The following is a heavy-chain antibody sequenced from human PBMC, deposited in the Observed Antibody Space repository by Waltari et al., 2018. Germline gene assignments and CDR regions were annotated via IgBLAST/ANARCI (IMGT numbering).Heavy chain of an antibody. CDR3: AEGGRGRWYYFDY. D-gene: IGHD3-16*01. Sequence: EVQLVESGGVVVQHGGSLRLSCAASGFTFDDFAMHWVRQVPGKGRECVFLISWDGDNTYYADSVKGRVTISRDNIKTSLYLQMNRLRAEDTALAYCAEGGRGRWYYFDYWGLGTLVTVSS. J-gene: IGHJ4*02. CDR2: ISWDGDNT. V-gene: IGHV3-43D*03. CDR1: GFTFDDFA.